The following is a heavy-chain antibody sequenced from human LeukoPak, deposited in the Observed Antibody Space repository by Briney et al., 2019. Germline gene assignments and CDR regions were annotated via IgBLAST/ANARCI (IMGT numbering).Heavy chain of an antibody. V-gene: IGHV1-18*01. CDR3: ARGYYGSGSYYHHYYYYMDV. CDR1: GYTFTSYG. D-gene: IGHD3-10*01. J-gene: IGHJ6*03. Sequence: ASVKVSCKASGYTFTSYGISWVRQAPGQGLEWMGWISAYNGNTNYAQKLQGRVTMTTDTSTSTAYMELRSLRSDDTAVYYCARGYYGSGSYYHHYYYYMDVWGKGTTVTVSS. CDR2: ISAYNGNT.